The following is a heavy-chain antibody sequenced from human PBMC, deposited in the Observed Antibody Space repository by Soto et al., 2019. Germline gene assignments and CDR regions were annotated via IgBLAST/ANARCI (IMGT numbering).Heavy chain of an antibody. D-gene: IGHD2-15*01. V-gene: IGHV3-66*01. CDR2: IYSGGST. Sequence: GGALRLSCAAPGFTVISNYKSWVRKAPGKGLEWVSVIYSGGSTYYADSVKGRFTISRDNSENTLYLQMNSLRAEDTAVYYCARTCSGGTCSFDYWGQGTLVTVSS. CDR1: GFTVISNY. J-gene: IGHJ4*02. CDR3: ARTCSGGTCSFDY.